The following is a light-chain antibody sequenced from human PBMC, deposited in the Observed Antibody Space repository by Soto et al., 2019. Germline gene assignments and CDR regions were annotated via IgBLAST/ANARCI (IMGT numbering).Light chain of an antibody. V-gene: IGLV2-14*01. Sequence: QPVLTQPASVSGSPGQPISKSCTGTSSDVGGYIYVCCYEQHPGKAPKLMIYEVSNRPSGVSNRFSGSKSGNTASLTISGLQAEDEADYYCSSYTTSSTPFVFGTGTKVT. CDR3: SSYTTSSTPFV. CDR1: SSDVGGYIY. J-gene: IGLJ1*01. CDR2: EVS.